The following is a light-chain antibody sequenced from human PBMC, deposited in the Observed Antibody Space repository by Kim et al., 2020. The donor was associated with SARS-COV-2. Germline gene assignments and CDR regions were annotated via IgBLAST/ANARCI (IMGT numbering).Light chain of an antibody. CDR2: AAA. V-gene: IGKV1-39*01. CDR1: QTIGRY. J-gene: IGKJ1*01. CDR3: QQTFTTPRT. Sequence: ASVGDRVTISCRASQTIGRYLNWYQQKPGKAPKLLIYAAATLQSGVPSRISGSGSGTEFTLTINSLQAEDFATYYCQQTFTTPRTFGQGTKVDIK.